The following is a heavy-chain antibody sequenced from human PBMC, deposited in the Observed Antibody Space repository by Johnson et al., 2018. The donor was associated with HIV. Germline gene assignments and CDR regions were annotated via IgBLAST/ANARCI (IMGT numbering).Heavy chain of an antibody. CDR1: GFTFSSYG. Sequence: QVQLVESGGGVVQPGRSLRLSCAASGFTFSSYGMHWVRQAPGKGLEWVAVIWYDGSNKYYADSVKGRFTISRDNSKNTLYLQMNSLRAEDTAVYYCAKDLNYGSGPVGIGGQGTMVTVSS. CDR2: IWYDGSNK. CDR3: AKDLNYGSGPVGI. V-gene: IGHV3-33*06. D-gene: IGHD3-10*01. J-gene: IGHJ3*02.